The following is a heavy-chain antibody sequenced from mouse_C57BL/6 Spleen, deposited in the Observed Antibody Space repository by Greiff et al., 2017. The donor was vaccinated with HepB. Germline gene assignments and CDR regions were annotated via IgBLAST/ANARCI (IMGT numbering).Heavy chain of an antibody. CDR2: ISDGGSYT. D-gene: IGHD1-1*01. J-gene: IGHJ3*01. CDR3: AREGILLRGFAY. CDR1: GFTFSSYA. V-gene: IGHV5-4*01. Sequence: EVKLQESGGGLVKPGGSLKLSCAASGFTFSSYAMSWVRQTPEKRLEWVATISDGGSYTYYPDNVTGRFTISRDNAKNNLYLQMSHLKSEDTAMYYCAREGILLRGFAYWGQGTLVTVSA.